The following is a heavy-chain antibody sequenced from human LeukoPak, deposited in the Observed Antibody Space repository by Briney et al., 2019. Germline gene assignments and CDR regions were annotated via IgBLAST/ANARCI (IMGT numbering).Heavy chain of an antibody. CDR1: GYTFTSYD. J-gene: IGHJ6*03. Sequence: ASVKVSCKASGYTFTSYDINWVRQATGQGLEWMGWMNPNSGNTGYAQKFQGRVTITRNTSISTAYMELSSLRSEDTAVCYRARGLRNRAYYYYYMDVWGKGTTVTVSS. CDR2: MNPNSGNT. CDR3: ARGLRNRAYYYYYMDV. D-gene: IGHD5/OR15-5a*01. V-gene: IGHV1-8*03.